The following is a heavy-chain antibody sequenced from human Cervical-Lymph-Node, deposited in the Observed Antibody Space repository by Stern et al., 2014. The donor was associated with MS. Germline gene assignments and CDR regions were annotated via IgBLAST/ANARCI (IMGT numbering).Heavy chain of an antibody. Sequence: VQLQESGPGLVKPSETLSLTCTVSGGSITGGSYFWAWIRQPPGKGLEWIGNFSYGDRTYYHTSLQSRVTISVETSQKQFFLTLNSVTAADTAVYYCARRDLGHGTSSLGDWFDPWGQGTLVTVSS. V-gene: IGHV4-39*01. CDR2: FSYGDRT. D-gene: IGHD6-6*01. J-gene: IGHJ5*02. CDR1: GGSITGGSYF. CDR3: ARRDLGHGTSSLGDWFDP.